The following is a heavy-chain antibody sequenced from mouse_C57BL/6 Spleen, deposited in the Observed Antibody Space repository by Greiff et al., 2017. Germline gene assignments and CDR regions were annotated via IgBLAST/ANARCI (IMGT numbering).Heavy chain of an antibody. Sequence: QVQLQQSGPELVKPGASVKISCKASGYAFSSSWMNWVKQRPGKGLEWIGRIYPGDGDTNYNGKFKGKATLTADKSSSTAYMQLSSLTSEDSAVYFCARNYVYDWFAYWGQGTLVTVSA. V-gene: IGHV1-82*01. CDR1: GYAFSSSW. J-gene: IGHJ3*01. CDR2: IYPGDGDT. CDR3: ARNYVYDWFAY. D-gene: IGHD2-2*01.